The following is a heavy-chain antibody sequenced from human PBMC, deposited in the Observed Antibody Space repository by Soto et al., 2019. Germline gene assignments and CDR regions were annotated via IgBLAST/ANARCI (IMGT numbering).Heavy chain of an antibody. J-gene: IGHJ4*02. CDR2: ISAYNGNT. CDR3: ARDWRDIVVVPAAMPFDY. CDR1: GYTFTSYG. D-gene: IGHD2-2*01. Sequence: ASVKVSCKASGYTFTSYGISWVRQAPGQGLEWMGWISAYNGNTNYAQKLQGRVTMTTDTSTSTAYMELRSLRSDDTAVYYCARDWRDIVVVPAAMPFDYWGQGTLVTVSS. V-gene: IGHV1-18*01.